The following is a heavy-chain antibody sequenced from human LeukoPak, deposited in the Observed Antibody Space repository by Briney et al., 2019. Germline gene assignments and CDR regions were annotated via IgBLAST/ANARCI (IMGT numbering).Heavy chain of an antibody. CDR1: GGSISSNTYY. CDR2: INYSGST. J-gene: IGHJ4*02. Sequence: SETLSLTCTVSGGSISSNTYYWGWIRQPPGKGLEWIGSINYSGSTFYNPSLKSRVTISVDTSKNQFSLILSSVTAADTAVYFCARARLSIVRGITNFDYWGQGTVVTVSS. D-gene: IGHD3-10*01. CDR3: ARARLSIVRGITNFDY. V-gene: IGHV4-39*01.